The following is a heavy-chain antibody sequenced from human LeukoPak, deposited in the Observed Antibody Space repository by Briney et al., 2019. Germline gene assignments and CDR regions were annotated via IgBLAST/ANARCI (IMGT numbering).Heavy chain of an antibody. Sequence: GGSLRLSCAASEFIFSSYVMSWVRQAPGKGLEWVSSISGSGDITYYADSVKGRFTISRDNSRNTLFLQMNSLRAEDTAVYYCMRGAGWLIDYWGQGILVTVSS. CDR3: MRGAGWLIDY. V-gene: IGHV3-23*01. CDR1: EFIFSSYV. CDR2: ISGSGDIT. D-gene: IGHD3-16*01. J-gene: IGHJ4*02.